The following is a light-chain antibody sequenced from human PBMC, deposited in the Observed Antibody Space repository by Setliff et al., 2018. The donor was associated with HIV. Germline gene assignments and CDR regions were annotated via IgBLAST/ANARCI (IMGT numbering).Light chain of an antibody. V-gene: IGLV2-18*02. CDR3: SSYTSISTEV. Sequence: QSALAQPPSVSGSPGQSVTISCTGTSSDVGSYNRVSWYQQPPGTAPKLMIYEVNNRPSGVPDRFSGSKSGNTASLTISGLQAEDEADYYCSSYTSISTEVFGTGTKGTVL. CDR1: SSDVGSYNR. J-gene: IGLJ1*01. CDR2: EVN.